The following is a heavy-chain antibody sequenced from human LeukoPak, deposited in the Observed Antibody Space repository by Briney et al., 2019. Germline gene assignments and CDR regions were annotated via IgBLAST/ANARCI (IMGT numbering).Heavy chain of an antibody. CDR1: GYTFTSYG. Sequence: GASVKVSCKASGYTFTSYGISWVRQAPGQGLEWMGWISGYNGNTDYAQKLQGRVTMTTDTSTRTAYMELRSLTSDDTAVYYCARDPNRYAAAHPFEYWGQGTLVTVSS. J-gene: IGHJ4*02. D-gene: IGHD6-13*01. CDR3: ARDPNRYAAAHPFEY. V-gene: IGHV1-18*01. CDR2: ISGYNGNT.